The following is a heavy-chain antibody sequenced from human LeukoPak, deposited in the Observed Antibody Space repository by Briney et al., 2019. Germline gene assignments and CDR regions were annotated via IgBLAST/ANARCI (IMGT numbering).Heavy chain of an antibody. J-gene: IGHJ4*02. D-gene: IGHD3-10*01. CDR1: GDSLSSNSAA. CDR2: TYSRSNWSN. Sequence: SQTLSLTCVISGDSLSSNSAAWNWIRQSPSRGLEWLGRTYSRSNWSNDYALSVKSRITISPDTSKNQFSLHLKSVTPEDTAVYYCARGGWRDMVRGVNLYYWGQGTLVTVSS. CDR3: ARGGWRDMVRGVNLYY. V-gene: IGHV6-1*01.